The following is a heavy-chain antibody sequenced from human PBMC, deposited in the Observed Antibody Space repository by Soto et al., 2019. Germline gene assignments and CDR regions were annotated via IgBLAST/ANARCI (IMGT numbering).Heavy chain of an antibody. Sequence: QVRLEESGPGLVKPSETLSLSCIVSGGTISTYPWSWIRQPPGKGLEWIGFIYHTGSTNYNPSFKSRVTMAVDTSKNHFSLRLSSVTAADTAVYYCARQGGGSSWFRVDHWGQGTLVTFSS. CDR3: ARQGGGSSWFRVDH. D-gene: IGHD6-13*01. CDR2: IYHTGST. V-gene: IGHV4-59*08. J-gene: IGHJ4*02. CDR1: GGTISTYP.